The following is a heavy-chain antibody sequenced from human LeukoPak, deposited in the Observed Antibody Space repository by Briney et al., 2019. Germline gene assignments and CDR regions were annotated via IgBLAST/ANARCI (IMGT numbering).Heavy chain of an antibody. D-gene: IGHD6-19*01. Sequence: PGGSLRLSCAASGFTFSSYSVNWVRQAPGKGLEWVSSISSSSSYIYYADSVKGRFTISRDNAKNSLYLQMNSLRAEDTAVYYCARGPVYSSGLSDDWGQGTLVTVSS. J-gene: IGHJ4*02. CDR1: GFTFSSYS. CDR2: ISSSSSYI. CDR3: ARGPVYSSGLSDD. V-gene: IGHV3-21*01.